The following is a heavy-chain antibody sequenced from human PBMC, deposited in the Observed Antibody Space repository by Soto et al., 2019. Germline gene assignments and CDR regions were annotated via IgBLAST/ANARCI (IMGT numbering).Heavy chain of an antibody. V-gene: IGHV1-8*01. CDR2: MNPRSGNT. Sequence: GASVKVSCKTSGYTFITYEIIWVRQATGQGLEWMGWMNPRSGNTGYSQKFQGRVAMTRNTSINTAYMELTNLTSEDTAVYYCARGDSLTSSWYRFDTWGQGTLVTVSS. CDR3: ARGDSLTSSWYRFDT. D-gene: IGHD6-13*01. J-gene: IGHJ5*02. CDR1: GYTFITYE.